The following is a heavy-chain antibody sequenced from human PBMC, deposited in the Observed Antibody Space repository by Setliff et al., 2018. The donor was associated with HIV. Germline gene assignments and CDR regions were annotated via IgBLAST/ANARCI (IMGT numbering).Heavy chain of an antibody. V-gene: IGHV1-2*02. CDR3: ARLSIPAYYYMDV. Sequence: ASVKVSCKASGYTFTGYYMHWVRQAPGQGLEWMGWINPNSGGTNYAQKFQGRVTMTRDTSISTAYMELSRLRSDDTAVYYCARLSIPAYYYMDVWGKGTTVTVSS. CDR2: INPNSGGT. D-gene: IGHD2-21*01. CDR1: GYTFTGYY. J-gene: IGHJ6*03.